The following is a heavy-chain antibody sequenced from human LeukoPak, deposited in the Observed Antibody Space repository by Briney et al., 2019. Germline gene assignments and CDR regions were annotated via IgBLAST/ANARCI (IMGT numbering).Heavy chain of an antibody. CDR1: GFTVSSNY. CDR3: ARGYCSGGSCYWGAFDI. CDR2: VYSGGST. D-gene: IGHD2-15*01. J-gene: IGHJ3*02. V-gene: IGHV3-66*01. Sequence: GGSLRLSCAASGFTVSSNYMSWVRQAPGRGLEWVSVVYSGGSTYYADSVKGRFTISRDNSKNTLYLQMNNLRAEDTAVYYCARGYCSGGSCYWGAFDIWGQGTMVTVSS.